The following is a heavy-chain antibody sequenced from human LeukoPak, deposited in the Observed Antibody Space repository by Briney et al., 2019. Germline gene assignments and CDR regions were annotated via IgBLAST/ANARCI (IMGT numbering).Heavy chain of an antibody. CDR2: ISYDGSNK. CDR1: GFTFSSHG. CDR3: ARLAVRYFDY. D-gene: IGHD1-1*01. V-gene: IGHV3-30*03. J-gene: IGHJ4*02. Sequence: GGSLRLSCAASGFTFSSHGMHWVRQAPGKGLEWVAVISYDGSNKYYADSVKGRFTISRDNSKNTLYLQMNSLRAEDTAVYYCARLAVRYFDYWGQGTLVTVSS.